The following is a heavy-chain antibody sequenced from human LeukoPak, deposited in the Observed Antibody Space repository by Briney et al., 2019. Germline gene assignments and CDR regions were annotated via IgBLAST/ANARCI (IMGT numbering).Heavy chain of an antibody. Sequence: TPSETLSLTCAVYGGSFSGYYWSWIRQPPGKGLEWIGEINHSGSTNYNPSLKSRVTISVDTSKNQFSLKLSSVTAADTAVDYCARALLWFGELLDYWGQGTLVTVSS. D-gene: IGHD3-10*01. J-gene: IGHJ4*02. CDR1: GGSFSGYY. CDR3: ARALLWFGELLDY. CDR2: INHSGST. V-gene: IGHV4-34*01.